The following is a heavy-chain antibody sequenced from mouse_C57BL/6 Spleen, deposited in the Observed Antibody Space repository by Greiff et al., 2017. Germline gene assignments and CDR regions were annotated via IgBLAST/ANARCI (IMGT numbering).Heavy chain of an antibody. V-gene: IGHV1-18*01. J-gene: IGHJ4*01. CDR2: INPNNGGT. CDR3: AKLRENAMDY. D-gene: IGHD1-1*01. CDR1: GYTFTDYN. Sequence: EVKLMESGPELVKPGASVKIPCKASGYTFTDYNMDWVKQSHGKSLEWIGDINPNNGGTIYNQKFKGKATLTVDKSSSTAYMELRSLTSEDSAVYYCAKLRENAMDYWGQGTSVTVSS.